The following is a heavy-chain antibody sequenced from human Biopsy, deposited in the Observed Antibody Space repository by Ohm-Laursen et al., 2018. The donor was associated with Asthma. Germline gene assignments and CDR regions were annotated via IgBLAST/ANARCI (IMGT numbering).Heavy chain of an antibody. Sequence: EASVKVSCNASGGTFSSYEINWVRQAPGQGLEWMGGIIPIFETAHYAQKFRGRITINADESTSTIYMVLSSLRSEDTAVYYCARDVSYGSGGSGVWGQGTMVTVSS. V-gene: IGHV1-69*13. CDR1: GGTFSSYE. D-gene: IGHD3-10*01. CDR3: ARDVSYGSGGSGV. CDR2: IIPIFETA. J-gene: IGHJ6*02.